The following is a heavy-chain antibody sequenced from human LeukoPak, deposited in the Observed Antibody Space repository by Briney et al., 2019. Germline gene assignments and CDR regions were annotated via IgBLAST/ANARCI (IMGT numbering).Heavy chain of an antibody. CDR3: TTDDSTF. CDR2: LKNDGREK. D-gene: IGHD3-22*01. CDR1: GFTLGGYW. Sequence: GGSLRLSCAASGFTLGGYWMSWVRQAPGKGLEWVATLKNDGREKFYVDSVKGRFTISRDNVKNSLSLQMDSLSAEDTAVYYCTTDDSTFWGQGTLVTVPS. V-gene: IGHV3-7*01. J-gene: IGHJ4*02.